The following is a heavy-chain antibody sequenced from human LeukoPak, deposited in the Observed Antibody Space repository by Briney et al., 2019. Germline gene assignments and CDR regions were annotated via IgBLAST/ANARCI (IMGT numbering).Heavy chain of an antibody. D-gene: IGHD1-1*01. J-gene: IGHJ5*02. Sequence: SETLSLTCTVYGGSLSDYYWSWIRQSPGKGLEWIGEISHRGRTYYNLSLKSRVTISIDTSKNQFSLKVNSVSAADTAVYYCARGRWRGFDPWGQGTLATVSS. V-gene: IGHV4-34*01. CDR2: ISHRGRT. CDR1: GGSLSDYY. CDR3: ARGRWRGFDP.